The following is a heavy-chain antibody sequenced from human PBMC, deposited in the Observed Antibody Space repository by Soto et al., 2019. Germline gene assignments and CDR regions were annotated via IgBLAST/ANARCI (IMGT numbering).Heavy chain of an antibody. V-gene: IGHV3-23*01. D-gene: IGHD6-13*01. Sequence: EVHLLESGGGLVQPGESLRLSCETSGFTFISCVMTWVRQAPGKGVEWVAVITKSGDTDYADSVKGRFTISRDKSKNTVYLQMKSLRAEDTAVYYCAKGLLNGRWYAADWGQGALVTVSS. J-gene: IGHJ4*02. CDR1: GFTFISCV. CDR3: AKGLLNGRWYAAD. CDR2: ITKSGDT.